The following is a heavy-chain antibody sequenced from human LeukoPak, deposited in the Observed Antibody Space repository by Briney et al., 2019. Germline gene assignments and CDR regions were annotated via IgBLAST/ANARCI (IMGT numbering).Heavy chain of an antibody. J-gene: IGHJ4*02. CDR1: GXSFTTYW. CDR3: ARRQGCSSTSCPPDY. V-gene: IGHV5-51*01. Sequence: GESLKISFRGPGXSFTTYWIGWVRQMPGKGLEWMGIIYPGYSDTIYTPSFQGQVTMSADKSINTAYLQWSSLKASDTAMYYCARRQGCSSTSCPPDYWGQGTLVTVSP. D-gene: IGHD2-2*01. CDR2: IYPGYSDT.